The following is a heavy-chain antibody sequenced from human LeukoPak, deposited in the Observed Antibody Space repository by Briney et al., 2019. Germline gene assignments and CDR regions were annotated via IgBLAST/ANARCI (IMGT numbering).Heavy chain of an antibody. D-gene: IGHD6-6*01. CDR3: AREFEYSSSRSYYYMDV. V-gene: IGHV3-21*01. CDR1: GFTFSSYS. Sequence: GGSLRLSCAASGFTFSSYSMNWVRQAPGKGLEWVSSISSSSSYINYADSVKGRFTISRANAKNSLYLQMNSLRAEDTAVYHCAREFEYSSSRSYYYMDVWGKGTTVTVSS. J-gene: IGHJ6*03. CDR2: ISSSSSYI.